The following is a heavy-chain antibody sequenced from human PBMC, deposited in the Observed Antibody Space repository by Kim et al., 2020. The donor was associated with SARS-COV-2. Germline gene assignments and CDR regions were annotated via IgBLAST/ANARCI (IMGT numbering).Heavy chain of an antibody. CDR2: MSGDGSET. CDR3: TKRDFSDSSSFSPFFDT. V-gene: IGHV3-23*01. J-gene: IGHJ4*02. CDR1: GFSFHNYA. Sequence: GGSLRLSCAASGFSFHNYAMNWVRQAPGKGLEWVSGMSGDGSETYYADSVKGRLTISRDNSRNTLYLQMNSLTAEDTAVYYCTKRDFSDSSSFSPFFDTWGQGTVVTVAS. D-gene: IGHD3-22*01.